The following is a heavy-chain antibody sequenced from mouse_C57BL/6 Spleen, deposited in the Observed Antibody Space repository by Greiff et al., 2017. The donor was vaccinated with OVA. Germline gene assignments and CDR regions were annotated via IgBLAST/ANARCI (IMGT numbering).Heavy chain of an antibody. D-gene: IGHD1-1*01. CDR3: AKITTVETGYFDV. V-gene: IGHV1-69*01. CDR1: GYTFTSYW. CDR2: IDPSDSYT. J-gene: IGHJ1*03. Sequence: QVQLKQSGAELVMPGASVKLSCKASGYTFTSYWMHWVKQRPGQGLEWIGEIDPSDSYTNYNQKFKGKSTLTVDKSSSTAYMQLSSLTSEDSAVYYCAKITTVETGYFDVWGTGTTVTVSS.